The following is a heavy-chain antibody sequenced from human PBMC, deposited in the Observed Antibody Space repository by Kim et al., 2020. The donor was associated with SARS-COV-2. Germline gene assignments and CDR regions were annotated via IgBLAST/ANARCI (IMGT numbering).Heavy chain of an antibody. CDR2: IRDSGGST. J-gene: IGHJ1*01. Sequence: GGSLRLSCAASGFTFNSYAISWVRQAPGKGLEWVSGIRDSGGSTKYADSVKGRFSISRDNSKNTLYLQMDSLRAEDTAIYYCARITSGSSGWFEYFQHWGQGTLVTVSS. V-gene: IGHV3-23*01. D-gene: IGHD6-19*01. CDR3: ARITSGSSGWFEYFQH. CDR1: GFTFNSYA.